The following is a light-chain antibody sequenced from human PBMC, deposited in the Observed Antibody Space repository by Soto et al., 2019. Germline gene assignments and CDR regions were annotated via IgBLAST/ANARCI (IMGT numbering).Light chain of an antibody. J-gene: IGKJ1*01. CDR3: LQHNTYPWT. CDR2: DAS. V-gene: IGKV1-17*01. Sequence: DIQMTQSPSSLSSCVGDIVTITCRSSQCITNDLGWYQQKPGKAPKLLIYDASTLHSGVPSRFSGSGSGTEFTLTISSLQPEDFATYYCLQHNTYPWTFGQGTKVDIK. CDR1: QCITND.